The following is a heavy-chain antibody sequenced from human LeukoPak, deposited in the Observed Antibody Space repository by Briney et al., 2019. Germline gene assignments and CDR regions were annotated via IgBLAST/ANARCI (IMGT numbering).Heavy chain of an antibody. V-gene: IGHV5-51*01. CDR3: ASRRDGYNCYDY. J-gene: IGHJ4*02. Sequence: GESLKISCKDSRYNFTSYWIAWVRQMPGKGLEWMGIIYAGDSDTRYSPSFQGQVTISADKSIRTAYLQWSSLKASDTATYYCASRRDGYNCYDYWGQGTLVTVSP. CDR2: IYAGDSDT. D-gene: IGHD5-24*01. CDR1: RYNFTSYW.